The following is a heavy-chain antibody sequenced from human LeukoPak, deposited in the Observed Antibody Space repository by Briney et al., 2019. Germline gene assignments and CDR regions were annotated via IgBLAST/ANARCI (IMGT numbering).Heavy chain of an antibody. CDR1: GFTFSSSG. CDR3: AKEGVNYYDSSGISPGAFDI. V-gene: IGHV3-23*01. Sequence: GGSLRLSCAASGFTFSSSGMNWVRQAPGKGLEWVSAISGSGGSTYYADSVKGRFTISRDNSKNTLYLQMNSLRAEDTAVYYCAKEGVNYYDSSGISPGAFDIWGQGTMVTVSS. CDR2: ISGSGGST. J-gene: IGHJ3*02. D-gene: IGHD3-22*01.